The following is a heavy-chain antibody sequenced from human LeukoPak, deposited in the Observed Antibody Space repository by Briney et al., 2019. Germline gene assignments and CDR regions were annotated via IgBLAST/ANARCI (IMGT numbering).Heavy chain of an antibody. V-gene: IGHV4-39*01. CDR3: VRQGGGWGQYLHH. J-gene: IGHJ1*01. CDR1: GGSISSSSYY. Sequence: SETLSLTCTVSGGSISSSSYYWGWVRQPPGKGLEWIGSIYYSGSTYYNPSLKSRVTISVDTSKNQFSLKLSSNTAADTAVYYCVRQGGGWGQYLHHWGQGPVVTVSS. CDR2: IYYSGST. D-gene: IGHD6-19*01.